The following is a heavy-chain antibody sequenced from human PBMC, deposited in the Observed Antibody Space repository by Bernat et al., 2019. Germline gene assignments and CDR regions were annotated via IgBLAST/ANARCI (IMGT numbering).Heavy chain of an antibody. J-gene: IGHJ4*02. V-gene: IGHV1-24*01. Sequence: QVQLVQSGAEVKKPGASVKVSCKVSGYTLTELSMHWVRQAPGKGLEWMGGFDPEDGETIYAQKFQGRVTITRDTSASTAYMELSSLRSEDTAVYYCARFRILIGYPLDYWGQGTLVTVSS. CDR1: GYTLTELS. CDR2: FDPEDGET. D-gene: IGHD3-9*01. CDR3: ARFRILIGYPLDY.